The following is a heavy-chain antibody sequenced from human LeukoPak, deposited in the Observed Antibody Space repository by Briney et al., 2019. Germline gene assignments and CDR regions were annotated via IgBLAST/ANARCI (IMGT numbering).Heavy chain of an antibody. Sequence: GGSLRLSCAASGFTFSSYAMSWVRQAPGKGLEWVSAISGSGGSTYYADSVKGRFTISRDNSKNTLYLQMNSLKAEDTAVYYCSRDSHGHDPRNSFDYWGQGTPVTVSS. CDR2: ISGSGGST. CDR1: GFTFSSYA. CDR3: SRDSHGHDPRNSFDY. V-gene: IGHV3-23*01. D-gene: IGHD3-22*01. J-gene: IGHJ4*02.